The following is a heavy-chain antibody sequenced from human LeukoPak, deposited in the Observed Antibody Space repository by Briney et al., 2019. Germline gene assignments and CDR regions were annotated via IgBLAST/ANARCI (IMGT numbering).Heavy chain of an antibody. Sequence: PGGSLRLSCAASGFTFSSYEMNWVRQAPGKGLEWVSYISSGSTIYYADSVKGRFTISRDNAKNSLYLQMNSLRAEDTAVYYCARDTYYYDSSGYFWGQGTLVTVSS. CDR1: GFTFSSYE. CDR2: ISSGSTI. D-gene: IGHD3-22*01. J-gene: IGHJ1*01. CDR3: ARDTYYYDSSGYF. V-gene: IGHV3-48*03.